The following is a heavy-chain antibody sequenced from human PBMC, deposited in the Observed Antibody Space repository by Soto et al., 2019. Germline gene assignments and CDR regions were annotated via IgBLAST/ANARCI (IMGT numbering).Heavy chain of an antibody. V-gene: IGHV3-66*01. J-gene: IGHJ4*02. CDR3: AREARDFWSGYSDY. CDR1: GFIVSSNY. D-gene: IGHD3-3*01. CDR2: IYSGGST. Sequence: EVQLVESGGGLVQPGGSLRLSCAASGFIVSSNYMSWVRQAPGKGLEWVSVIYSGGSTYYADSVKGRFTISRDNSKNTLYLQMNSLRAEDTAVYYCAREARDFWSGYSDYWGQGTLVTVSS.